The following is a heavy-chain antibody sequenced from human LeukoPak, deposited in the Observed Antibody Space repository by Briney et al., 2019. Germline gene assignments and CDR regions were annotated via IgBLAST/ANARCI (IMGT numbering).Heavy chain of an antibody. CDR2: ISYDGSNK. D-gene: IGHD1-1*01. CDR1: GFTFSSYA. CDR3: ARDPRPTGTTSFDY. J-gene: IGHJ4*02. V-gene: IGHV3-30*04. Sequence: GGSLRLSCAASGFTFSSYAMHWVRQAPGKGLEWVAVISYDGSNKYYADSVKGRFTISRDNSKNTLYLQMNSLRAEDTAVYYCARDPRPTGTTSFDYWGQGTLVTVSS.